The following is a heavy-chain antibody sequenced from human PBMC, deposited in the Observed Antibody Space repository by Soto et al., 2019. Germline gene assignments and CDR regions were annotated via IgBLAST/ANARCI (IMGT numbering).Heavy chain of an antibody. CDR2: IISKTDGGTT. Sequence: GSLRLSCAASGFTFSNAWMNWVRQAPGKGLEWVGRIISKTDGGTTDFAAPVKGRFTISRDDSENTLYLQMNSLRDDDTAVYYCARPSSGWENWFDPWGQGTLVTVSS. CDR3: ARPSSGWENWFDP. CDR1: GFTFSNAW. J-gene: IGHJ5*02. D-gene: IGHD6-19*01. V-gene: IGHV3-15*07.